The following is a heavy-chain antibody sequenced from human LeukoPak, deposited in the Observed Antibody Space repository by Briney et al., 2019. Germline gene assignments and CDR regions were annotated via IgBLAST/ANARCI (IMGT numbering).Heavy chain of an antibody. CDR3: ARAFNDFWSGYSNWFDP. V-gene: IGHV1-2*02. CDR2: INPNSGGT. CDR1: GYTFTGYY. Sequence: GASVKVSCKASGYTFTGYYMHWVRQAPGQGLEWMGWINPNSGGTNYAQKFQGRVTMTRDTSISTAHMELSRLRSDDTAVYYCARAFNDFWSGYSNWFDPWGQGTLVTVSS. J-gene: IGHJ5*02. D-gene: IGHD3-3*01.